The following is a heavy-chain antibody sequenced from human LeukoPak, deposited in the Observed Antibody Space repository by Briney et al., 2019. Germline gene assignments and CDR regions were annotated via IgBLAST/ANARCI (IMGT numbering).Heavy chain of an antibody. J-gene: IGHJ5*02. Sequence: GASVKVSCKASGYTFTGYYMYWVRQAPGQGLEWMGWINPNSGGTNYAQKFQGRVTMTRDTSISTAYMELNRLRSEDTAMYFCARSARLRLGGNWFDPWGQGTLVTVSS. D-gene: IGHD3-16*01. CDR3: ARSARLRLGGNWFDP. CDR2: INPNSGGT. CDR1: GYTFTGYY. V-gene: IGHV1-2*02.